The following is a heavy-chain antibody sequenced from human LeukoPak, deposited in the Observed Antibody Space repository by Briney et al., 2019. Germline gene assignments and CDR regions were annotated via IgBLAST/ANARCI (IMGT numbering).Heavy chain of an antibody. CDR2: ISYDGSNK. CDR1: GFAFSSYG. D-gene: IGHD3-22*01. J-gene: IGHJ4*02. Sequence: GGSLRLSCAASGFAFSSYGMHWVRQAPGKGLEWVAVISYDGSNKYYADSVKGRFTISRDNAKNSLYLQMNSLRAEDTAVYYCAREYYYDSSGYYDYWGQGTLVTVSS. V-gene: IGHV3-33*08. CDR3: AREYYYDSSGYYDY.